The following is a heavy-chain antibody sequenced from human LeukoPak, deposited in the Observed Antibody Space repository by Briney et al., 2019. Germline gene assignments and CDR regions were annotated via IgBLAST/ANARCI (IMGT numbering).Heavy chain of an antibody. J-gene: IGHJ4*02. CDR3: AKGSSGYFVDL. V-gene: IGHV3-23*01. CDR1: GFIFNNYG. CDR2: ISNDGGGT. Sequence: GGSLRLSCAASGFIFNNYGLIWVRQAPRKGLEWVSAISNDGGGTNYADFVKGRFTISRDNSKNTLFLQMNSLRAEDTALYYCAKGSSGYFVDLWGQGTLVTVSS. D-gene: IGHD3-22*01.